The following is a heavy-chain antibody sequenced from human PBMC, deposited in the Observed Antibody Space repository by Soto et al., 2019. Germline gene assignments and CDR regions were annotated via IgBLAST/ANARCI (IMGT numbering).Heavy chain of an antibody. J-gene: IGHJ4*02. Sequence: SVKVSCKASGGTFSSYAISWVRQAPGQGLEWMGGIIPIFGTANYAQKFQGRVTITADESTSTAYMELSSLRSEDTAVYYCAREGSGSRGSHSTRLSPYFDYWGQGTLVTVSS. D-gene: IGHD3-10*01. CDR2: IIPIFGTA. CDR3: AREGSGSRGSHSTRLSPYFDY. CDR1: GGTFSSYA. V-gene: IGHV1-69*13.